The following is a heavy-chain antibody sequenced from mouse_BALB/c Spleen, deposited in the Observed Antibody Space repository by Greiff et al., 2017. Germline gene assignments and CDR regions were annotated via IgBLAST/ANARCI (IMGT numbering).Heavy chain of an antibody. CDR1: GFSLTSYG. CDR3: AKNGDGYYYAMDY. V-gene: IGHV2-5-1*01. CDR2: IWRGGST. D-gene: IGHD2-3*01. J-gene: IGHJ4*01. Sequence: QVQLQQSGPSLVQPSQSLSITCTVSGFSLTSYGVHWVRQSPGKGLEWLGVIWRGGSTDYNAAFMSRLSITKDNSKSQVFFKMNSLQADDTAIYYCAKNGDGYYYAMDYWGQGTSVTVSS.